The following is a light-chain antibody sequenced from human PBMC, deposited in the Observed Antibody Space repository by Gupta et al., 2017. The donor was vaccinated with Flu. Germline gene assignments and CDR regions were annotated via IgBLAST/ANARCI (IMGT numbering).Light chain of an antibody. CDR3: RQRKCCPYA. V-gene: IGKV2-30*01. Sequence: VAVGVSACIYCSTSHRRGKRDGKNYLYWFQQKPGQAPKRLIYKGSNRDCGVPDSFSGSGWGTEFTLKISGGEAEDVEVYYWRQRKCCPYAFGQGTQMDI. J-gene: IGKJ2*01. CDR1: HRRGKRDGKNY. CDR2: KGS.